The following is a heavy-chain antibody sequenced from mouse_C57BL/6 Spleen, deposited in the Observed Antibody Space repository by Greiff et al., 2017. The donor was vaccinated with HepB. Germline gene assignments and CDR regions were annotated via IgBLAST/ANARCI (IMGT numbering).Heavy chain of an antibody. CDR3: ARIYYGFPSWFAY. D-gene: IGHD2-2*01. J-gene: IGHJ3*01. CDR1: GYTFTDYY. Sequence: VQLQESGAELVRPGASVKLSCKASGYTFTDYYINWVKQRPGQGLEWIARIYPGSGNTYYNEKFKGKATLTAEKSSSTAYMQLSSLTSEDSAVYFCARIYYGFPSWFAYWGQGTLVTVSA. V-gene: IGHV1-76*01. CDR2: IYPGSGNT.